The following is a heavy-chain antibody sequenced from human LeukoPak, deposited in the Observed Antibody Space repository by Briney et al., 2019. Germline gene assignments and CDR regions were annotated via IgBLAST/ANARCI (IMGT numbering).Heavy chain of an antibody. CDR2: ISSSSSYI. CDR1: GFTFSSYS. D-gene: IGHD3-10*01. CDR3: AKDQELTPDAFDI. V-gene: IGHV3-21*01. Sequence: GGSLRLSCAASGFTFSSYSMNWVRQAPGKGLEWVSSISSSSSYIYYADSVKGRFTISRDNAKNSLYLQMNSLRAEDTAVYYCAKDQELTPDAFDIWGQGTMVTVSS. J-gene: IGHJ3*02.